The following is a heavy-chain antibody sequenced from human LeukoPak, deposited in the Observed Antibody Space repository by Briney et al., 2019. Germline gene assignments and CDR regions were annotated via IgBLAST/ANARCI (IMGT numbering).Heavy chain of an antibody. CDR3: AELGITMIGGV. J-gene: IGHJ6*04. CDR2: INPDGSTT. Sequence: GGSLRLSCAASGFSISTYWIHWVRQAPGKGLVWVSRINPDGSTTYYADSVKGRITISRDNAKNTLYLQMNSLRAEDTAVYYCAELGITMIGGVWGKGTTVTISS. V-gene: IGHV3-74*01. CDR1: GFSISTYW. D-gene: IGHD3-10*02.